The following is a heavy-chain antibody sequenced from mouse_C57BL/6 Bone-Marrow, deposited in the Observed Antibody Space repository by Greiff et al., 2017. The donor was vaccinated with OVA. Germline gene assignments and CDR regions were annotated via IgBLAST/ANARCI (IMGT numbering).Heavy chain of an antibody. CDR3: ARKPYNYSSLDY. V-gene: IGHV1-50*01. CDR1: GYTFTSYW. D-gene: IGHD1-1*01. CDR2: IDPSDSYT. Sequence: VQLQQPGAELVKPGASVKLSCKASGYTFTSYWMQWVNQRPGQGLEWIGEIDPSDSYTNYNQKFKGKATLTVDTSSNTAYMQLSSLTSEDSAVYYCARKPYNYSSLDYWGQGTTLTVTS. J-gene: IGHJ2*01.